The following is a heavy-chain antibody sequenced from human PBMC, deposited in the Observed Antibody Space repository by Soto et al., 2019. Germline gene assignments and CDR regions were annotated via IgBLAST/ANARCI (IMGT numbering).Heavy chain of an antibody. J-gene: IGHJ4*02. D-gene: IGHD2-2*01. V-gene: IGHV3-23*01. CDR1: GFTFSTYS. CDR2: ISGSGSST. CDR3: ASHSTYGPAAPNDY. Sequence: GGSLRLSCAASGFTFSTYSMNWVRQAPGKGLEWVSAISGSGSSTYYADSVKGRFTISRDNSKNTLYLQMNSLRAEDTAVYYCASHSTYGPAAPNDYWGQGTLVTVSS.